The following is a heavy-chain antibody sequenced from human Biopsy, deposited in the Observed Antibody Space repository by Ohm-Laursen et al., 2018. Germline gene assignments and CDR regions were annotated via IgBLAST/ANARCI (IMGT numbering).Heavy chain of an antibody. CDR2: LFTSWST. V-gene: IGHV4-4*07. Sequence: GTLSLTCSVSGGSINSYYWSWMRQPAGQGLEWIGRLFTSWSTNYSPSLNNRVTMSVDTSKNQFSLRLTSVTAADTAVYYCVGGGSGSFPFDYWGPGTLVTVSS. J-gene: IGHJ4*02. CDR3: VGGGSGSFPFDY. D-gene: IGHD3-10*01. CDR1: GGSINSYY.